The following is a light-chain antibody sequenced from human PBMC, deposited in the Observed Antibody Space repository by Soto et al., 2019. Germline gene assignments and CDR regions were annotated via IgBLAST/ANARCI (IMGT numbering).Light chain of an antibody. J-gene: IGKJ1*01. Sequence: QMTESPASLSASVVDRVTITFLASQSISSYLNWYQQKPGKAPKLLIYAASSLQSGVPSRFSGSGSGTDFTLTISSLQPEDFATYYCQQSYSTPWTFGQGTKVDIK. V-gene: IGKV1-39*01. CDR1: QSISSY. CDR3: QQSYSTPWT. CDR2: AAS.